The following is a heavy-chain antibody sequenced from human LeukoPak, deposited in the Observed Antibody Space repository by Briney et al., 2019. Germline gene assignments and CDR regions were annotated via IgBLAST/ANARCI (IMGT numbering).Heavy chain of an antibody. CDR3: ARAGGRDSSSWYLFPYYYYYYGMDV. CDR1: GYTFTSYA. D-gene: IGHD6-13*01. V-gene: IGHV7-4-1*02. Sequence: ASVKVSCKASGYTFTSYAMNWVRQAPGQGLEWMGWINTNTGNPTYAQGFTGRFVFSLDTSVSTAYLQISSLKAEDTAVYYCARAGGRDSSSWYLFPYYYYYYGMDVWGQGTTVTVSS. J-gene: IGHJ6*02. CDR2: INTNTGNP.